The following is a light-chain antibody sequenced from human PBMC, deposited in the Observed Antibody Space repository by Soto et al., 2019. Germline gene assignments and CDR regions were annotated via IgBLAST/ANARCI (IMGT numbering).Light chain of an antibody. V-gene: IGKV1-39*01. CDR3: QQSYSTAGIT. CDR2: AAS. Sequence: IQMTQSQSSLSASVGARVTITCRASQSISSYLNWYQQKPGKAPKLLIYAASSLQSGVPSRFSGSGSGTDFTLTISSLQPEDFATYYCQQSYSTAGITFGQGTRLEIK. CDR1: QSISSY. J-gene: IGKJ5*01.